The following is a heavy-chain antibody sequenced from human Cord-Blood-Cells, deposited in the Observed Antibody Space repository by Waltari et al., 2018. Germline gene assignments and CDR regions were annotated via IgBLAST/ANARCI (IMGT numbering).Heavy chain of an antibody. CDR3: ARALRWNENWFDP. D-gene: IGHD1-1*01. V-gene: IGHV4-4*02. CDR1: GGSISSSNW. J-gene: IGHJ5*02. Sequence: ESGPGLVKPSGTLSLTCAVSGGSISSSNWWIGEIYHSGSTNYNPYLKSRVTISVDKSKNQFSLKLSSVTAADTAVYYCARALRWNENWFDPWGQGTLVTVSS. CDR2: IYHSGST.